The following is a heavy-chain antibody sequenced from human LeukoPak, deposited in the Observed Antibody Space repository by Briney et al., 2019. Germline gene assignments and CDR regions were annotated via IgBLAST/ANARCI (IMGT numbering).Heavy chain of an antibody. CDR2: IYYSGST. J-gene: IGHJ5*02. D-gene: IGHD6-19*01. Sequence: PSETLSLTCTVSGGSISSYYWSWIRQPPGKGLEWIGYIYYSGSTSYNPSLKSRVTISVDTSKNQFSLKLSSVTAADTAVYYCARAEIRAGTPGLRFDPWGQGTLVTVSS. V-gene: IGHV4-59*01. CDR1: GGSISSYY. CDR3: ARAEIRAGTPGLRFDP.